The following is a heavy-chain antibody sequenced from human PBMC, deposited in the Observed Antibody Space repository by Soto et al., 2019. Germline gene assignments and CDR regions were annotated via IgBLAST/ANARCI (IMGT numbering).Heavy chain of an antibody. Sequence: QVQLQQWGAGLLKPSETLSLTCAVYGGSFSGYYWSWIRQPPGKGLEWIGEINHSGSTNYNPSLDSQVAISVDTSKNQFFLKLSSVTAADTAVYYCATLWFGELLVHYWGQGTLVTVSS. CDR1: GGSFSGYY. D-gene: IGHD3-10*01. CDR2: INHSGST. CDR3: ATLWFGELLVHY. J-gene: IGHJ4*02. V-gene: IGHV4-34*01.